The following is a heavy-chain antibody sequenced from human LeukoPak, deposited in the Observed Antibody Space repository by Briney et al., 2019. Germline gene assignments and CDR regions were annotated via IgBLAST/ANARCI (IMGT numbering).Heavy chain of an antibody. J-gene: IGHJ4*02. D-gene: IGHD3-22*01. CDR3: ARDRLSGYFDY. CDR2: ISYDGSNK. CDR1: GYSFTSHY. V-gene: IGHV3-30*19. Sequence: GASVKVSCKASGYSFTSHYMHWVRQAPGKGLEWVAVISYDGSNKYYADSVKGRFTISRDNSKNTLYLQMNSLRAEDTAVYYCARDRLSGYFDYWGQGTLVTVSS.